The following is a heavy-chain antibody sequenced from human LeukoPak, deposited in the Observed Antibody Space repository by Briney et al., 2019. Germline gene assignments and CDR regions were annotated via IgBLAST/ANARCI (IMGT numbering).Heavy chain of an antibody. D-gene: IGHD3-10*01. CDR2: IDTTTSYI. J-gene: IGHJ3*02. CDR3: ARGRSITLLRGVAMSDGFDI. CDR1: GCTVSSNY. Sequence: GGSLRLSCAASGCTVSSNYMSWVRQAPGKGLEWVSFIDTTTSYIYYGDSVKGRFTISRDNAKNSLYLQMNGLRAEDTAVYYCARGRSITLLRGVAMSDGFDIWGQGAMVTVSS. V-gene: IGHV3-21*01.